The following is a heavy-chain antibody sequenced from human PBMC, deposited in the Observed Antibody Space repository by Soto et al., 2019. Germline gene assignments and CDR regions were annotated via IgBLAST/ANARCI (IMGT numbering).Heavy chain of an antibody. Sequence: GGSLRLSCAASGFTFSSYSMNWVRQAPGKGLEWVSSISSSSSYIYYADSVKGRFTISRDNAKNSLYLQMNSLRAEDTAVYYCARLGYCSSTSCSRWGGWFDPWGQGTLVTVSS. CDR2: ISSSSSYI. CDR3: ARLGYCSSTSCSRWGGWFDP. D-gene: IGHD2-2*03. CDR1: GFTFSSYS. J-gene: IGHJ5*02. V-gene: IGHV3-21*01.